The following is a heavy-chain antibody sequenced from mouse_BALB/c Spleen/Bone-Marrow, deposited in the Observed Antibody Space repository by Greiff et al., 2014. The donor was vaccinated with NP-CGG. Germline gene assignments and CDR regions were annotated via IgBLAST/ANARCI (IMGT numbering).Heavy chain of an antibody. V-gene: IGHV9-1*02. D-gene: IGHD1-1*01. Sequence: VQVVESGPELKKPGETVKISCKASGYTFTNYGMNWVKQAPGRGLKWMGWINTYTGEPTYADDFKGRFAFSLETSASTAYLQINNLKNEDMATYFCARAYYGYAMDYWGQGTSVTVSS. CDR1: GYTFTNYG. CDR3: ARAYYGYAMDY. J-gene: IGHJ4*01. CDR2: INTYTGEP.